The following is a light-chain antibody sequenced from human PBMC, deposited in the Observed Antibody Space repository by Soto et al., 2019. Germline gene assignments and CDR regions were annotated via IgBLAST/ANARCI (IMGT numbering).Light chain of an antibody. CDR1: QSVSGNY. CDR2: GAS. V-gene: IGKV3-20*01. CDR3: QQYNNWPPWT. Sequence: VLTHAPGTLSFSPGEIATLSVRAVQSVSGNYLAWYQQKPGQAPRLLIYGASSRATGIPDRFSGSGSGTAFTLTLRSLEPEDFAVYYCQQYNNWPPWTFGQGTKVDIK. J-gene: IGKJ1*01.